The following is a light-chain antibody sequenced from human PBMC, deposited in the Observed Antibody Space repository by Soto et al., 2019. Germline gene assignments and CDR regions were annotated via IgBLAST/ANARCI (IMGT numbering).Light chain of an antibody. Sequence: DIQMTQSPSTLSASVGDRVTITCRASQIIISYLNWYQQKPGKAPKLLIYAASSLQSGVPSRFSGSGSGTDFTFTISSLQPEDFATYYCQQGSSFPWTFGQGTKVDIK. CDR3: QQGSSFPWT. V-gene: IGKV1-39*01. J-gene: IGKJ1*01. CDR2: AAS. CDR1: QIIISY.